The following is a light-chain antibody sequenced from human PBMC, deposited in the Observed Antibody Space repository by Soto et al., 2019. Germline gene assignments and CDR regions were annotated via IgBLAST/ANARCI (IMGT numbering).Light chain of an antibody. CDR2: SAS. V-gene: IGKV1-12*01. Sequence: DIQMTQSPSSVSASVGDRVTITCRASQDISSSLAWFQQKPGEAPRLLIYSASSLHSGVPSRFSGSGSVTDFTLTISSLQPEDFATYYCQQGNSFPLTFGGGTKVEIK. J-gene: IGKJ4*01. CDR3: QQGNSFPLT. CDR1: QDISSS.